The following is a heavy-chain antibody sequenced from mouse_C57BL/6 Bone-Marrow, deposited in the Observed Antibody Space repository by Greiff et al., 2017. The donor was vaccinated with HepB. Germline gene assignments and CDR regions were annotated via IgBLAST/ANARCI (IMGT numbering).Heavy chain of an antibody. J-gene: IGHJ2*01. Sequence: VQLQQSGAELVRPGASVKLSCTASGFNIKDDYMHWVKQRPEQGLEWIGWIDPENGDTEYASKFQGTATITADTSSNTAYLHLSSLTSEDTAVYYCLLTTVVAHYFDYWGQGTTLTVSS. CDR3: LLTTVVAHYFDY. D-gene: IGHD1-1*01. CDR2: IDPENGDT. CDR1: GFNIKDDY. V-gene: IGHV14-4*01.